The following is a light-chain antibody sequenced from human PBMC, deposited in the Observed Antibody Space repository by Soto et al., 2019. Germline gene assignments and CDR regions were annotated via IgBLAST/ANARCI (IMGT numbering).Light chain of an antibody. V-gene: IGKV3-20*01. CDR3: HHYDSSPPWT. CDR1: QSITSNF. J-gene: IGKJ1*01. Sequence: EFVLTQSPGTLSLSPGERATLSCRASQSITSNFLAWYQQKPGQAPRLLIYGAFNRATGIPDRFSGSGSGTDFTLTISRLEPEDFAVYYCHHYDSSPPWTFGQGTSVEV. CDR2: GAF.